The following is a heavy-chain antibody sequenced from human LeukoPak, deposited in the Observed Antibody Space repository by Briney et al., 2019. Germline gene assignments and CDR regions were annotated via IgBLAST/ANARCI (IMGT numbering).Heavy chain of an antibody. CDR2: ISGGGDTT. CDR3: AILGPLDY. Sequence: GSLILSCAASGLTFRAYGMSWVRQAPGKGLEWVSSISGGGDTTYYADSVRGRFTISRDNSKNTMYLQMNSLRAEDTAVYYCAILGPLDYWGPATMVAVSS. J-gene: IGHJ4*02. V-gene: IGHV3-23*01. CDR1: GLTFRAYG.